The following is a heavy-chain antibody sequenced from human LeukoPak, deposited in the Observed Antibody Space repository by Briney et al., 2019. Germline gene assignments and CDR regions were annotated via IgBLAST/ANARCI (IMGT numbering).Heavy chain of an antibody. CDR3: EASDSSGSYSFDH. CDR2: ISDDGSKI. J-gene: IGHJ4*02. Sequence: PGGSLRLSCAASGFRFSNYGMHWVRQAPGKGLEWVAVISDDGSKIYYGDSVKGRFTISRDNSKNTLNLQMNSLRVEDTAVYYCEASDSSGSYSFDHWGQGTLVTVSS. V-gene: IGHV3-30*03. CDR1: GFRFSNYG. D-gene: IGHD3-22*01.